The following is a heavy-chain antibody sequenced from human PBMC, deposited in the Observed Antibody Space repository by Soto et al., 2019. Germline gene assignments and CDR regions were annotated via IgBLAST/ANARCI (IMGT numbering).Heavy chain of an antibody. D-gene: IGHD1-26*01. CDR1: GYTFTGYY. CDR3: ARESLSSGSYHFDY. Sequence: GASVKVSCKASGYTFTGYYMHWVRQAPGQGLEWMGWINPNSGGTNYAQKFQGWVTMTRDTSISTAYMELSRLRSDDTAVYYCARESLSSGSYHFDYWGQGTLVTVSS. J-gene: IGHJ4*02. CDR2: INPNSGGT. V-gene: IGHV1-2*04.